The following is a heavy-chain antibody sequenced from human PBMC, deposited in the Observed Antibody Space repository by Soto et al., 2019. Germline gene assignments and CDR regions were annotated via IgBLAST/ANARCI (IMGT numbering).Heavy chain of an antibody. J-gene: IGHJ4*02. CDR3: SKESMPEHYGDTLFDN. CDR1: GFSFSNYA. D-gene: IGHD4-17*01. V-gene: IGHV3-23*01. Sequence: EVQLLESGGGLVQPGGSLRLSCEASGFSFSNYALSWVRQSPGKGLEWVSTFSAGGRAYYADSVKGRFTIAKDTSKNTLHLQASSLRAEDTAVYYCSKESMPEHYGDTLFDNWGQGT. CDR2: FSAGGRA.